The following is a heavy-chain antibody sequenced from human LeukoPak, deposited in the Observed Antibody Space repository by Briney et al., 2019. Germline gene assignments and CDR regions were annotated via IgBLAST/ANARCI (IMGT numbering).Heavy chain of an antibody. V-gene: IGHV3-23*01. CDR2: IGSTET. Sequence: GGSLRLSCAASGFTFNTYAMSWVRQVPGKGPEWVASIGSTETYYTGSVKGRFTISRDDSKNTVYLQMDSLRAEDTAVYYCAKDYISYNGVYDCLDFWGQGTQVTVSS. J-gene: IGHJ4*02. CDR1: GFTFNTYA. CDR3: AKDYISYNGVYDCLDF. D-gene: IGHD3-16*01.